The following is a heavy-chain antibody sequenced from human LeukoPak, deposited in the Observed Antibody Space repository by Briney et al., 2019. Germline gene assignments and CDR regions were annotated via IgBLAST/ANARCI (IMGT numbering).Heavy chain of an antibody. CDR1: GFTFSTYA. CDR2: ITGSGGRT. J-gene: IGHJ4*02. V-gene: IGHV3-23*01. Sequence: PGGSLRLSCAASGFTFSTYALNWVRQAPGKGLEWVSAITGSGGRTNYADSVKGRFTISRDNSKNTLYLQMNSLRAEDTAIYYCAKEVLYGSGSYYDYWGQGTLVTVSS. D-gene: IGHD3-10*01. CDR3: AKEVLYGSGSYYDY.